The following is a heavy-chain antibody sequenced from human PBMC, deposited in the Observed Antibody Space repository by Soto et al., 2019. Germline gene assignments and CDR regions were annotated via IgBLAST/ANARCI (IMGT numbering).Heavy chain of an antibody. Sequence: PSETLSLTCAVYGGSFSGYYWSWIRQPPGKGLEWIGEINHSGSTNYNPSLKSRVTISVDTSKNQFSLKLSSVTAADTAVYYCARGLAAAGNFDYWGQGTLVTSPQ. CDR2: INHSGST. V-gene: IGHV4-34*01. CDR3: ARGLAAAGNFDY. D-gene: IGHD6-13*01. J-gene: IGHJ4*02. CDR1: GGSFSGYY.